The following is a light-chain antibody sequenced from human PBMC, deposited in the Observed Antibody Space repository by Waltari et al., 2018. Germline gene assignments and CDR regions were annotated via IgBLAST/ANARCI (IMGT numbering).Light chain of an antibody. V-gene: IGKV1-39*01. CDR3: QQTYSTPLT. CDR2: AAS. Sequence: DIQMTQSPSSLSASVGDRVTITCRASQSISNYLNWYQQKPGKAPKVLIYAASSLQSGVPSRFSGSGYGTDFTLTINSLQPEDFATYYCQQTYSTPLTFGGGTKVEIK. J-gene: IGKJ4*01. CDR1: QSISNY.